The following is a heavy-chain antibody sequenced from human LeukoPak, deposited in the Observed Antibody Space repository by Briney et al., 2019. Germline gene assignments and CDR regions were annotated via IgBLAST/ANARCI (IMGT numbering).Heavy chain of an antibody. Sequence: SETLSLTCTVSGGSISSYYRSWIRQPAGKGLEWIGRIYTSGSTNYNPSLKSRVTMSVDTSKNQFSLKLSSVTAADTAVYYCARVTAAGGPLFDYWGQGTLVTVSS. CDR1: GGSISSYY. CDR3: ARVTAAGGPLFDY. CDR2: IYTSGST. J-gene: IGHJ4*02. V-gene: IGHV4-4*07. D-gene: IGHD6-13*01.